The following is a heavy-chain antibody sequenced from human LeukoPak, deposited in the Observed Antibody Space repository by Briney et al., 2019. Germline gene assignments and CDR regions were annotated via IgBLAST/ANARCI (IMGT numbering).Heavy chain of an antibody. D-gene: IGHD6-19*01. CDR1: GYTFTSYG. CDR3: ARGLMIAVAGNYNWFDP. Sequence: ASVKVSCKASGYTFTSYGISWVRQAPGQGLEWMGWISAYNGNTNYAQKLQGRVTMTTDTSTSTAYMELRSLRSDDTAVYYCARGLMIAVAGNYNWFDPWGQGTLVTVSS. V-gene: IGHV1-18*01. J-gene: IGHJ5*02. CDR2: ISAYNGNT.